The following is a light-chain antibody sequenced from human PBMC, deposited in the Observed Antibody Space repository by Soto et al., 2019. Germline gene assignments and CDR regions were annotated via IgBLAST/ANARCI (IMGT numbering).Light chain of an antibody. Sequence: DIQMTQSKCSLSASVGDRVTIPFRASQSISNYLIWYQQKPGEAPNLLIYAASTLHRGVPSRFSGRGSGTDFTLTTSRLQPEDFATYYCQQTYNTPWTFGQVTKVDI. CDR1: QSISNY. CDR2: AAS. J-gene: IGKJ1*01. V-gene: IGKV1-39*01. CDR3: QQTYNTPWT.